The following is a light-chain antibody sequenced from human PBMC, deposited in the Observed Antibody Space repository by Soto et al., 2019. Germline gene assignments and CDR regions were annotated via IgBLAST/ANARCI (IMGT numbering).Light chain of an antibody. Sequence: QSALTQPASVSGSPGQSITISCTGTSSDVGGYSYVSWYQQQPGKAPKLMIYDVSNGPSGVSNRFSGSKSGNTASLTISGLQAEDEADYYCSSYTRSSTDDFGTGTKLTVL. V-gene: IGLV2-14*01. CDR1: SSDVGGYSY. CDR2: DVS. CDR3: SSYTRSSTDD. J-gene: IGLJ1*01.